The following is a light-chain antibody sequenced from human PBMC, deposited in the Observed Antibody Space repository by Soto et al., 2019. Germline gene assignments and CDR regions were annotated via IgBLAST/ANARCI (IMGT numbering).Light chain of an antibody. CDR1: QTISSY. CDR2: AAS. CDR3: QQSHSTPLT. V-gene: IGKV1-39*01. J-gene: IGKJ4*01. Sequence: DIQMTQSPSSLSASVGDRVTITCRASQTISSYLNWYQQRPGKAPKLLIYAASSLQSGVPSRFSGSGSGTDFTLTISSLQTEDFATYYWQQSHSTPLTFGGGTKGE.